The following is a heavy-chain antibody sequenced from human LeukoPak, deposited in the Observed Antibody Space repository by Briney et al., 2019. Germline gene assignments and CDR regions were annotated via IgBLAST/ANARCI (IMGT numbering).Heavy chain of an antibody. CDR1: GFTFDDCA. Sequence: GGSLRLSCAASGFTFDDCAMHWVRQAPGKGLEWVSAISGSGGSTYYADSVKGRFTISRDNSKNTLYLQMNSLRAEDTAVYYCAKGKRGYSYGYDYWGQGTLVTVSS. D-gene: IGHD5-18*01. CDR2: ISGSGGST. V-gene: IGHV3-23*01. CDR3: AKGKRGYSYGYDY. J-gene: IGHJ4*02.